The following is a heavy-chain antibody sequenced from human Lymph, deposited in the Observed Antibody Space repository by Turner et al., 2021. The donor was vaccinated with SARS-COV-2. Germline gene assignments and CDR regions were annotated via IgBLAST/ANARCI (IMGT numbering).Heavy chain of an antibody. J-gene: IGHJ4*02. CDR3: ARGVYGDYGTVYFDY. Sequence: EVRLVESGGGLLKPGGSLKLSRPASGFTFSSYRKNWVRQGPGKGMEWVSFISSSSSYIYYADSVKGRLTITSDNAKNYQYLQMNSLGAEETAVYYCARGVYGDYGTVYFDYWGQGTLVTVSS. D-gene: IGHD4-17*01. V-gene: IGHV3-21*01. CDR1: GFTFSSYR. CDR2: ISSSSSYI.